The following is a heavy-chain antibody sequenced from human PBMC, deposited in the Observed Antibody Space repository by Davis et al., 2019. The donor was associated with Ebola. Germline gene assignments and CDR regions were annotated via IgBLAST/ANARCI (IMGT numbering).Heavy chain of an antibody. V-gene: IGHV5-51*01. CDR1: GYSFSSYW. CDR3: ARHDRPQANLADNWYYAL. CDR2: IYPGDSDT. Sequence: PGGSLRLSCKGSGYSFSSYWIGWVRQMPGKGLEWMGNIYPGDSDTRYSPSFQGQVTISVDKSSNIVYLQWNSLKASDTAMYYCARHDRPQANLADNWYYALWGRGTLVTVSS. J-gene: IGHJ2*01.